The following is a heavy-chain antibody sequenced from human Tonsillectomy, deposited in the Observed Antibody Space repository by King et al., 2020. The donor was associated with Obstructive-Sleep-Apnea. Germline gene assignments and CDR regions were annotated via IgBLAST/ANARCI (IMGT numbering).Heavy chain of an antibody. CDR3: ARVSSIGMYSYYYYGMDV. Sequence: TLKESGPVLVKPTETLTLTCTVSGFSLSNARMGVSWIRQPPGKALEWLAHIFSNDEKSYSTSLKSRLTISKDTSKSQVVLTMTNMDPVDTAPYYCARVSSIGMYSYYYYGMDVWGQGTTVTVSS. V-gene: IGHV2-26*01. D-gene: IGHD3-22*01. J-gene: IGHJ6*02. CDR1: GFSLSNARMG. CDR2: IFSNDEK.